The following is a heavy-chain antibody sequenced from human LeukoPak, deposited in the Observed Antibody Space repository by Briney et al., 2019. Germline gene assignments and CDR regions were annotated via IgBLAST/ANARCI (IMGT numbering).Heavy chain of an antibody. CDR2: IYHSGST. Sequence: SETLSLTCTVSGGSISNSRYYWGWIRQPPGKGLEWIGEIYHSGSTNYNPSLKSRVTISVDKSKNQFSLKLNSVTAADTAVYYCARYYYDSSGYYRFDYWGQGTLVTVSS. D-gene: IGHD3-22*01. J-gene: IGHJ4*02. V-gene: IGHV4-39*07. CDR1: GGSISNSRYY. CDR3: ARYYYDSSGYYRFDY.